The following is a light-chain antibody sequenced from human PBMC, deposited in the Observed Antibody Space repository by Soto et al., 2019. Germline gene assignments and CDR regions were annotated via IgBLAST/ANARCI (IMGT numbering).Light chain of an antibody. CDR2: DAS. CDR1: QSVSSY. CDR3: QQRSNWPLT. Sequence: IVLTQSPATLPLSPGVTATLSCRASQSVSSYLAWYQQKPGQAPRLLIYDASNRATGIPARFSGSGSGTDFTLTISSLEPEDFAVYYCQQRSNWPLTFGGGTKGEIK. V-gene: IGKV3-11*01. J-gene: IGKJ4*01.